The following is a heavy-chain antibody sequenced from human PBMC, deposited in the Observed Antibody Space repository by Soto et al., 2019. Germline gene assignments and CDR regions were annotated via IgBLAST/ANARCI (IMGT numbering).Heavy chain of an antibody. CDR3: ARGEGRLVGTWFDP. Sequence: QVQLQQWGAGLVKPSETLSLTCEVYGGSFSRYYWNWIRQPPGKGLEWLGEINHSGGNNYNPSLESRVTISLDTSKTQFSLRLTSVTAADTAVYYCARGEGRLVGTWFDPWGQGTLVTVSS. D-gene: IGHD5-12*01. V-gene: IGHV4-34*01. CDR1: GGSFSRYY. J-gene: IGHJ5*02. CDR2: INHSGGN.